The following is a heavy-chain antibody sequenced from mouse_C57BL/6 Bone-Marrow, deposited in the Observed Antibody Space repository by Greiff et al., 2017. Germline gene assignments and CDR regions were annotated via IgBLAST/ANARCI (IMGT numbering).Heavy chain of an antibody. V-gene: IGHV14-4*01. CDR3: ARIAF. CDR2: IDPENGDT. CDR1: GFNFKDDY. Sequence: EVQLQQSGAELVRPGASVKLSCTASGFNFKDDYMHWVKQRPEQGLEWIGWIDPENGDTEYASKFQGKATITVDTSSNSAYLQLSSLASEYTAVYSCARIAFGGRGTLVTVSA. J-gene: IGHJ3*01.